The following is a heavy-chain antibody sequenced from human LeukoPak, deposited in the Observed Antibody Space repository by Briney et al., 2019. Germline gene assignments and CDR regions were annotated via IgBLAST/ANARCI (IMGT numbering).Heavy chain of an antibody. J-gene: IGHJ6*03. CDR3: AKASGSYDYYYMDV. V-gene: IGHV3-9*03. CDR1: GFTFDDYA. D-gene: IGHD1-26*01. Sequence: PGGSLRLSCAASGFTFDDYAMHWVRQVPGKGLEWVSGISWNSGSIGYADSVKGRFTISRDNAKNSLYLQMNSLRAEDMALYYCAKASGSYDYYYMDVWGKGTTVTVS. CDR2: ISWNSGSI.